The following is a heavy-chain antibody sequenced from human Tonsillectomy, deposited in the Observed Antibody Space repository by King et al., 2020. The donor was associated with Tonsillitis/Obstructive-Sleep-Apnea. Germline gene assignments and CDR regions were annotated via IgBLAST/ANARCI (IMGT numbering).Heavy chain of an antibody. Sequence: QLVQSGGGLVQPGGSLRLSCSASGFTFSSYAMHWVRQAPGKGLEYVSAISSNGGSTYYADSVKGRFTISRDNSKNTLYLQMSSLRAEDTAVYYCVKDLVSHTGYFDYWGQGTLVTVSS. CDR2: ISSNGGST. V-gene: IGHV3-64D*06. D-gene: IGHD5-18*01. CDR3: VKDLVSHTGYFDY. CDR1: GFTFSSYA. J-gene: IGHJ4*02.